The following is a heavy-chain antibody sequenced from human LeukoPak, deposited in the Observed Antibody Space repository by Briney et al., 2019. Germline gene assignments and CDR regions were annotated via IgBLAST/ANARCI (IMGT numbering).Heavy chain of an antibody. Sequence: SETLSLTCTVSGGSISSYYWNWIRQPPGKGLEWIGYIFYSGTTNYNPSLKSRVSMSVDTSKNQFSLKLSSVTAADTAVYYCARKYYYYYYMDVWGKGTTVTVSS. J-gene: IGHJ6*03. CDR1: GGSISSYY. CDR2: IFYSGTT. V-gene: IGHV4-59*12. CDR3: ARKYYYYYYMDV.